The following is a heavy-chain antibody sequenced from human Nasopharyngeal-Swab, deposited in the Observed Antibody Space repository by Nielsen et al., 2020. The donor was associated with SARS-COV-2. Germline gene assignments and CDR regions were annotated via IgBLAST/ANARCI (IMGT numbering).Heavy chain of an antibody. D-gene: IGHD2-21*01. CDR1: GFTFNYFG. CDR2: ISSEGSIR. J-gene: IGHJ4*02. Sequence: GESLKISCAASGFTFNYFGMHWVRQAPGKGLEWVAFISSEGSIRNYIDSVKGRFTVSRDSSKNTVYLQMNSLRPDDTAVYFCAKSMAYFQLSGTYNLDFWGQGTLVTVSS. V-gene: IGHV3-30*18. CDR3: AKSMAYFQLSGTYNLDF.